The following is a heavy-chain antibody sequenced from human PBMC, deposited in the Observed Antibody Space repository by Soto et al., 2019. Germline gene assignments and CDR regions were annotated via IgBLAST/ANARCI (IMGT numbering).Heavy chain of an antibody. CDR2: ISSSSSYT. V-gene: IGHV3-11*05. CDR3: ARGRRGTTRDNWFDP. CDR1: GFTFSDYY. J-gene: IGHJ5*02. Sequence: QVQLVESGGGLVKPGGSLRLSCAASGFTFSDYYMSWIRQAPGKGLELVSYISSSSSYTNYADSVKGRITITRDNAKNSLYLQMNSLRAEDTSVYYCARGRRGTTRDNWFDPWGQGTLVTVSS. D-gene: IGHD2-15*01.